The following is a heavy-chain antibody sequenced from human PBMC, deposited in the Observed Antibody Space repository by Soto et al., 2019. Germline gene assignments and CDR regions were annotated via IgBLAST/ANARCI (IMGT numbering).Heavy chain of an antibody. V-gene: IGHV4-59*08. Sequence: QVQLQESGPGLVKPSETLSLTCSVSGGSIGSYYWSWIRQPPGKGLEWIGYIYYSGSTNYNPSLTSRVPRSVATSKNQFSLKLSSVTAADTAVYYCARGGWRQIDYWGQGTLVTVSS. J-gene: IGHJ4*02. CDR2: IYYSGST. D-gene: IGHD3-3*01. CDR3: ARGGWRQIDY. CDR1: GGSIGSYY.